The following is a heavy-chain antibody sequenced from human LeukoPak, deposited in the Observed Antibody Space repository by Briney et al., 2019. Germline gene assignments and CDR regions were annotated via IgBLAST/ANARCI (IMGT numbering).Heavy chain of an antibody. D-gene: IGHD6-19*01. Sequence: PGGSLRLSCAASGFTFSIYAMSWVRQAPGKGLEWVSTVSGSGHSTFYADSVKGRFTISRDNSKNTLYLQMNSLRAEDTAVYYCARSSGWYHRGPDYYYYYMDVWGKGTTVTVS. CDR1: GFTFSIYA. CDR3: ARSSGWYHRGPDYYYYYMDV. J-gene: IGHJ6*03. V-gene: IGHV3-23*01. CDR2: VSGSGHST.